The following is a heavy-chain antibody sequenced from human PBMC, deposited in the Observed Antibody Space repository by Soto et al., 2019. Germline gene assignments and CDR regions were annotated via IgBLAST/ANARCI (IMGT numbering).Heavy chain of an antibody. CDR3: ARDFLPGIAAAGTYGMDV. CDR1: GFTFSSYG. D-gene: IGHD6-13*01. J-gene: IGHJ6*02. Sequence: GGSLRLSCAASGFTFSSYGMHWVRQAPGKWLEWVAVIWYDGSNKYYADSVKGRFTISRDNSKNTLYLQMNSLRAEDTAVYYCARDFLPGIAAAGTYGMDVWGQGXTVTVPS. V-gene: IGHV3-33*01. CDR2: IWYDGSNK.